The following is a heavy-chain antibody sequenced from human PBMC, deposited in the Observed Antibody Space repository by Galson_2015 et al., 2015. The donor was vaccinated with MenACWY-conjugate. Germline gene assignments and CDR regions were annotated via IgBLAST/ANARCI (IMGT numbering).Heavy chain of an antibody. Sequence: SLRLSCAASGFTLSKCVMSWVRQAPGKGLEWVSGISGSGGDIDYADSVKGRFTISRDNSKNTVYLQMNSLRAEDTAVYHCAKGANYYDSSGKRYDAFDIWGQGTMVTVSS. CDR2: ISGSGGDI. CDR1: GFTLSKCV. D-gene: IGHD3-22*01. V-gene: IGHV3-23*01. CDR3: AKGANYYDSSGKRYDAFDI. J-gene: IGHJ3*02.